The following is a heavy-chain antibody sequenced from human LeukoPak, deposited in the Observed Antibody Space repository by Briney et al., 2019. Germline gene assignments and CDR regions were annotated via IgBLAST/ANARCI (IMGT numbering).Heavy chain of an antibody. J-gene: IGHJ6*03. V-gene: IGHV3-30*02. Sequence: PGGSLRLSCAASGFTFSSYGMHWVRQAPGKGLEWVAFIRYDGSNKYYADSVKGRFTISRDNSKNTLYLQMNSLRAEDTAVYYCAFGELDYYYYYMDVWSKGTTVTISS. CDR1: GFTFSSYG. CDR2: IRYDGSNK. CDR3: AFGELDYYYYYMDV. D-gene: IGHD3-10*01.